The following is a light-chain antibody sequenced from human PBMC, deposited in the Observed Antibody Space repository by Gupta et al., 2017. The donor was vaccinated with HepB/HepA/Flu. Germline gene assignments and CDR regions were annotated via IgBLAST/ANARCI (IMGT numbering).Light chain of an antibody. CDR1: SSDVGGYNY. V-gene: IGLV2-14*03. J-gene: IGLJ2*01. CDR3: SSYTSSSTLV. CDR2: DVS. Sequence: SALTQPASVSGSPGQSITISCTGTSSDVGGYNYVSWYQHHPGKAHKLMIYDVSNRTAGVASRFSGSKAGNTASLTISGHQAEDDADYYGSSYTSSSTLVFGGGTKLTVL.